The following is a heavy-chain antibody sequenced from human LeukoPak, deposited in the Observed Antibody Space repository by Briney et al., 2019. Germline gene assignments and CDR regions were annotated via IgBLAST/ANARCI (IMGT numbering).Heavy chain of an antibody. CDR2: INPNSGGT. D-gene: IGHD3-10*01. Sequence: ASVKVSCKASGYTFTGYYMHWVRRAPGQGLEWMGRINPNSGGTNYAQKFQGRVTMTRDTSISTAYMELSRLRSEDTAVYYCARDLQASRGYFDYWGQGTLVTVSS. CDR3: ARDLQASRGYFDY. CDR1: GYTFTGYY. J-gene: IGHJ4*02. V-gene: IGHV1-2*06.